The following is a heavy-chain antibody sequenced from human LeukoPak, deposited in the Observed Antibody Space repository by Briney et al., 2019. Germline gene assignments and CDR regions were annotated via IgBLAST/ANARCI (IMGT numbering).Heavy chain of an antibody. J-gene: IGHJ1*01. CDR2: ISSSGNTI. D-gene: IGHD5-18*01. CDR3: AIQLRGYRSFQH. Sequence: GGSLRLSCAASGFTFSSYSMNWVRQAPGKGLEWVSYISSSGNTIYYADSVKGRFTISRDNAKNSLYLQMNSLRAEDTAVYYCAIQLRGYRSFQHWGQGTLVTVSS. CDR1: GFTFSSYS. V-gene: IGHV3-48*04.